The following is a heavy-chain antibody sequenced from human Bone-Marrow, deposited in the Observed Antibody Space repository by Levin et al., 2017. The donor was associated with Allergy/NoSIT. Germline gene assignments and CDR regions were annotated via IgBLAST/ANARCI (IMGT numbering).Heavy chain of an antibody. V-gene: IGHV4-30-2*01. J-gene: IGHJ4*02. D-gene: IGHD5-18*01. CDR1: GGSISSGGYS. CDR3: ARDLWSAGGYSYGYFDY. CDR2: IYHSGST. Sequence: SQTLSLTCAVSGGSISSGGYSWSWIRQPPGKGLEWIGYIYHSGSTYYNPSLKSRVTISVDRSKNQFSLKLSSVTAADTAVYYCARDLWSAGGYSYGYFDYWGQGTLVTVSS.